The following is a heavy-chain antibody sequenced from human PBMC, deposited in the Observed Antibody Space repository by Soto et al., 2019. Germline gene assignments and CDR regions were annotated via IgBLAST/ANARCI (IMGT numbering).Heavy chain of an antibody. CDR3: TTGPWNQWPRGY. CDR1: GFTVSDAW. CDR2: IKNKIDGGTR. J-gene: IGHJ4*02. Sequence: PEGSLRLSCGASGFTVSDAWMSWVRQAPGKGLEWVGRIKNKIDGGTRDYAAPVKDRFIISRDDSKNTLFLQMNSLKTEDTAVYYCTTGPWNQWPRGYWGPGPPFTLSS. V-gene: IGHV3-15*01. D-gene: IGHD6-19*01.